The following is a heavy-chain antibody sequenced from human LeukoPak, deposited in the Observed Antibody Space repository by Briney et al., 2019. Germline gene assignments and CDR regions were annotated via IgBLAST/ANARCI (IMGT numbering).Heavy chain of an antibody. CDR2: TSAYNGNT. CDR1: GYTFTSYG. D-gene: IGHD3-16*02. V-gene: IGHV1-18*01. CDR3: ARARLGELSFFPFFDY. Sequence: ASVKVSCKASGYTFTSYGISWVRQAPGQGLEWMGWTSAYNGNTNYAQKLQGRVTMTTDTSTSTAYMELRSLRSDDTAVYYCARARLGELSFFPFFDYWGQGTLVTVSS. J-gene: IGHJ4*02.